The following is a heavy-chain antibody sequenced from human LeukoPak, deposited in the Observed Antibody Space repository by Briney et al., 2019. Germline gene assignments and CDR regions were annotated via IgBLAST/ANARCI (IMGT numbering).Heavy chain of an antibody. D-gene: IGHD3-10*01. CDR2: IIPIFGTA. Sequence: GASVKVSCKASGGTFSSYAISWVRQAPGQGLEWMGGIIPIFGTANYAQKFQGRVTITADESTSTAYMELSSLRSGDTAVYYCARGPRSMVRGVIMDYWGQGTLVTVSS. CDR1: GGTFSSYA. V-gene: IGHV1-69*13. CDR3: ARGPRSMVRGVIMDY. J-gene: IGHJ4*02.